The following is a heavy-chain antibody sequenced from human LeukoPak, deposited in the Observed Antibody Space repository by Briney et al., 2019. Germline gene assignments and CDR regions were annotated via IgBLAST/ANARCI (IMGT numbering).Heavy chain of an antibody. CDR1: GFTFSSYA. J-gene: IGHJ4*02. D-gene: IGHD3-22*01. CDR3: AKEIGTIIVVVITASGYFDY. Sequence: GGSLRLSCAASGFTFSSYAMSWVRQAPGKGLEWVSAISGSGGSTYYADSVKGRFTISRDNSKNTLYLQMNSLRAEDTAVYYCAKEIGTIIVVVITASGYFDYWGQGTLVTVSS. V-gene: IGHV3-23*01. CDR2: ISGSGGST.